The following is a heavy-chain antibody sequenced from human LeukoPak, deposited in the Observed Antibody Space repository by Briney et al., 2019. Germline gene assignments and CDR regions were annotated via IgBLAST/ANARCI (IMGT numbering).Heavy chain of an antibody. Sequence: PGGSLRLSCAASGFTFSNYWMNWVRQAPGRGLEWVANIKQDGSEKYYVDSVKGRFTISRDNAKNSLYLQMNSLRAEGTAVYYCARALDGSGSRSFDYWGQGTLVTVSS. V-gene: IGHV3-7*01. CDR3: ARALDGSGSRSFDY. D-gene: IGHD3-10*01. CDR1: GFTFSNYW. J-gene: IGHJ4*02. CDR2: IKQDGSEK.